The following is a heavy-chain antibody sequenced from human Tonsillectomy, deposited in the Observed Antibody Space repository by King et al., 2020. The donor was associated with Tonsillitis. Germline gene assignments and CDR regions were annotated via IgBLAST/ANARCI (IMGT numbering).Heavy chain of an antibody. Sequence: VQLVESGGGLVQPGGSLRLSCAVSGFTFSNYAMNWVRQAPGKGLEWVSVIYSGGSTTYLADSVKGRFTISRDDSKNTLYLQMNSLRAEDTAVYYCAKGPAGSTWYGYFDLWGRGTLVTVSS. J-gene: IGHJ2*01. CDR1: GFTFSNYA. CDR3: AKGPAGSTWYGYFDL. D-gene: IGHD6-13*01. V-gene: IGHV3-23*03. CDR2: IYSGGSTT.